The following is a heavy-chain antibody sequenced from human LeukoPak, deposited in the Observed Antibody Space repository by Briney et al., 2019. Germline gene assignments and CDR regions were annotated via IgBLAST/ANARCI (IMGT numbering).Heavy chain of an antibody. CDR2: INAGNGNT. Sequence: GASVKVSCKASGYTFTSYAMHWVRQAPGQRLEWMGWINAGNGNTKYSQKFQGRVTITRDTSASTAYMELSSLRSDDTAVYYCARAAGSGTSWFDPWGQGTLVTVSS. CDR1: GYTFTSYA. CDR3: ARAAGSGTSWFDP. V-gene: IGHV1-3*01. J-gene: IGHJ5*02. D-gene: IGHD3-10*01.